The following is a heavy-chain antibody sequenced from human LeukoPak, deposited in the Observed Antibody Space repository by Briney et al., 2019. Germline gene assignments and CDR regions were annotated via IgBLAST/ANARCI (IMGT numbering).Heavy chain of an antibody. V-gene: IGHV3-43*01. CDR1: GFTFNGYT. D-gene: IGHD3-10*01. CDR3: AKDSPVSHGELDY. CDR2: ISWDGGST. Sequence: GGSLRLSCAASGFTFNGYTMHWVRQAPGKGLEWVSLISWDGGSTYYADSVKGRFTISRDNSKDSLYLQMNSLRTEDTALYYCAKDSPVSHGELDYWGQGTLVTVSS. J-gene: IGHJ4*02.